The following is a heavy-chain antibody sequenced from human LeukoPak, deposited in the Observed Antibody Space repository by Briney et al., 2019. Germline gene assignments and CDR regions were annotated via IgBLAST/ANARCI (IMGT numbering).Heavy chain of an antibody. CDR3: ARVGGIVVLSAAIPRMGHLNV. Sequence: GGSLRLSCAASGFTLSSYAMSWVRQGPGKGLEWVSAISVGGNTYHADSLMGGFTISRDSSKHTLYLQMNSLRDGDAAVYYCARVGGIVVLSAAIPRMGHLNVWGKGTTVTISS. CDR2: ISVGGNT. V-gene: IGHV3-23*01. D-gene: IGHD2-2*01. J-gene: IGHJ6*04. CDR1: GFTLSSYA.